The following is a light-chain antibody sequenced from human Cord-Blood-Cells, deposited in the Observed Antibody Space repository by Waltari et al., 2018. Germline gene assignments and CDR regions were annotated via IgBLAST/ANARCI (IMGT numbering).Light chain of an antibody. CDR1: QSISSY. CDR3: QQSYSTPRT. Sequence: DIQMTQSPSSLSASVGDRVTITCRASQSISSYLNWYQQKPGKAPKLLIYAASSLQRGVPSRFSGSGSGTDLALTSSSLQPEDFATYYCQQSYSTPRTFGQGTKVEIK. V-gene: IGKV1-39*01. CDR2: AAS. J-gene: IGKJ1*01.